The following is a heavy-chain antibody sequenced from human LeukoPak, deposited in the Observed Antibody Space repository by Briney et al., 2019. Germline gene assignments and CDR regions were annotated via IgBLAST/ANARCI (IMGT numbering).Heavy chain of an antibody. CDR3: ARGGYSYGRGANSDFDY. CDR1: GFTFSNYW. CDR2: IKQDGSEM. J-gene: IGHJ4*02. D-gene: IGHD5-18*01. V-gene: IGHV3-7*01. Sequence: PGGSLRLSCAASGFTFSNYWMNWVRQAPGKGLERVANIKQDGSEMSYVDSVRGRFNISRDNAKNSMYMQMDRLRAEDTAVYYCARGGYSYGRGANSDFDYWGQGALVTVSS.